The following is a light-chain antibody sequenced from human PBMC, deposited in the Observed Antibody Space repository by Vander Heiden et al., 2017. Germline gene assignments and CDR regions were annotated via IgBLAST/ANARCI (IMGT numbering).Light chain of an antibody. CDR1: EGVGSL. Sequence: EIVRTQSPATLAVSPGERATLSCRASEGVGSLLAWYRQKPGQAPRLLIYRASTRATGIPARFSGSGSGTEFTLTISSLESEDFAVYYCQQYNKWPITFGQGTRLEIE. CDR2: RAS. J-gene: IGKJ5*01. V-gene: IGKV3D-15*01. CDR3: QQYNKWPIT.